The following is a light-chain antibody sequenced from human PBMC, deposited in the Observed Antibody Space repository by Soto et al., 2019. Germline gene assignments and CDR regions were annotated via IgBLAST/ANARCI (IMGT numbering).Light chain of an antibody. V-gene: IGKV3-20*01. J-gene: IGKJ4*01. Sequence: EIVLPQSPGTLSLSPGERATLSCRASQSVSSNLLAWYQEKPGQAPRLLIYGASSRATGIPDRFSGSGSGTDFTLTVSRLEPEDFAVYYCRQYGRSLASAIGGGTKVDI. CDR3: RQYGRSLASA. CDR2: GAS. CDR1: QSVSSNL.